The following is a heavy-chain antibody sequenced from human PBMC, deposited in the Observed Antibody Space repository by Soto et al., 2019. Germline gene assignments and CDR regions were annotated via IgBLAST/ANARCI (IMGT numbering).Heavy chain of an antibody. V-gene: IGHV4-31*03. D-gene: IGHD3-22*01. CDR2: IYYSGST. CDR1: GGSISSGGYY. J-gene: IGHJ4*02. CDR3: ARGGVVRVDY. Sequence: PSETLSLTCTVSGGSISSGGYYWSWIRQHPGKGLERIGYIYYSGSTYYNPSLKSRVTISVDTSKNQFSLKLSSVTAADTAVYYCARGGVVRVDYWGQGTLVTVSS.